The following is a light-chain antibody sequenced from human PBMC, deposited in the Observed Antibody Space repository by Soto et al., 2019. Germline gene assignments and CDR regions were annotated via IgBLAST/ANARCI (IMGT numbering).Light chain of an antibody. V-gene: IGKV1-5*03. CDR1: QIISNF. CDR3: QQYYSSST. CDR2: AAS. J-gene: IGKJ3*01. Sequence: DIQMTQFPSTLSASAGDSVTITCRSSQIISNFLAWYQQKPGKAPKLLISAASNLASGVPSRFSGSGSGTGFTLTISSLQPDDFAIYYCQQYYSSSTFGPGTQVDI.